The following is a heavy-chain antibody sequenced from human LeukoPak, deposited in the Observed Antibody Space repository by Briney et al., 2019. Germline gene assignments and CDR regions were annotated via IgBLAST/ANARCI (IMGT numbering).Heavy chain of an antibody. CDR3: ARALAQGGSFDLYYFDS. CDR1: GYTFTGYY. J-gene: IGHJ4*02. D-gene: IGHD3-9*01. V-gene: IGHV1-2*02. CDR2: INPDSGGT. Sequence: ASVKVSCKASGYTFTGYYMHWVRQAPGQGLEWMGWINPDSGGTNYAQKFQGRVIMTRDTSINTAYMELSRLRSDDTAVYYCARALAQGGSFDLYYFDSWGQGSLVTVSS.